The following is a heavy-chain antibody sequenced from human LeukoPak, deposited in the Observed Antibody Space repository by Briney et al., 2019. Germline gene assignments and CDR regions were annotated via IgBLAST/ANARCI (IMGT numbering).Heavy chain of an antibody. CDR2: ISTRGST. J-gene: IGHJ4*02. CDR1: GGSISSGNNY. D-gene: IGHD3-10*01. V-gene: IGHV4-61*02. CDR3: ARDPNLYGSGAFDY. Sequence: SQTLSLTCTVSGGSISSGNNYWNWLRQPAGKGLEWIGRISTRGSTNYNPSVNSRVNISIDTSNNQFSLKLSSVTAADTAVYYCARDPNLYGSGAFDYWGQGTLVIVSS.